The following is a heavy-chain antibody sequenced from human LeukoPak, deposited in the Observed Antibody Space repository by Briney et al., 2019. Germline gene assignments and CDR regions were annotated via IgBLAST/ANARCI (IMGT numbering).Heavy chain of an antibody. CDR1: GGFINSYS. Sequence: SETLSLTCPVSGGFINSYSCSWNRQPAGKGLEWIGRVYTSGITNYNPSLKSRITMSVDTSKNQFSLKLTSVTAADTAVYYCARHNGFDRGYYYYMDVWGKGTTVTVSS. J-gene: IGHJ6*03. CDR2: VYTSGIT. D-gene: IGHD3-9*01. CDR3: ARHNGFDRGYYYYMDV. V-gene: IGHV4-4*07.